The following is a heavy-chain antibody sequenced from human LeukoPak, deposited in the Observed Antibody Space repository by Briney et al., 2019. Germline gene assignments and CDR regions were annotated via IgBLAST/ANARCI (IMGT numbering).Heavy chain of an antibody. Sequence: PRGALRLSCAASGVTFSSDWMSGGRQAPGKGREWVANIKQDGSEKYYVDSVKGRFTISRDNAKNSLYLQLNSMTAEDTAVYSCARDASIAVAGDHWGQGTLVTVSS. D-gene: IGHD6-19*01. CDR3: ARDASIAVAGDH. J-gene: IGHJ4*02. CDR1: GVTFSSDW. CDR2: IKQDGSEK. V-gene: IGHV3-7*01.